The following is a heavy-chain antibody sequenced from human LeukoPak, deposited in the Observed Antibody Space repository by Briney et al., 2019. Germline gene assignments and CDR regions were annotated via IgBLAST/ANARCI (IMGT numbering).Heavy chain of an antibody. V-gene: IGHV1-69-2*01. CDR3: ATGDGYNPPFDY. CDR2: VDPEDGET. CDR1: GYTFTDYY. J-gene: IGHJ4*02. Sequence: ASVKVSCKVSGYTFTDYYMHWVPQAPGKGLEWMGLVDPEDGETIYAEKFQGRVTITADTSTDTAYMELSSLRSEDTAVYYCATGDGYNPPFDYWGQGTLVTVSS. D-gene: IGHD5-24*01.